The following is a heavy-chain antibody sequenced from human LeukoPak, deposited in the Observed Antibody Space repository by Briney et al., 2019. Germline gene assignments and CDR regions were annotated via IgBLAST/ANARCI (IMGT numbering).Heavy chain of an antibody. CDR2: INSDGVNT. D-gene: IGHD3-22*01. J-gene: IGHJ5*02. CDR3: ARDLGQYYDTSDNWFDP. CDR1: GFTFSNYW. V-gene: IGHV3-74*01. Sequence: PGGSLRLSCAASGFTFSNYWMHWVRQAPGKGLVWISRINSDGVNTSYADSVKGRFTISRDNAKNTLNLQMNSLRAEDTAVYYCARDLGQYYDTSDNWFDPWGQGNLVTVSS.